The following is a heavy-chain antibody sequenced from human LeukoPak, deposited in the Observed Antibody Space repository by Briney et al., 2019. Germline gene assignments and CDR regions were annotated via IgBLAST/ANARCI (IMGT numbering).Heavy chain of an antibody. J-gene: IGHJ3*02. CDR3: ARDTYCTSTTCPEGEAFDI. CDR1: GYTFTSYG. Sequence: SCTASGYTFTSYGISWVRQAPGQGLEWVGFISSYNSNTYYADSVKGRVTISRDNATNSLFLQMNSLRAEDTAVYYCARDTYCTSTTCPEGEAFDIWGQGTMVTVSS. V-gene: IGHV3-21*01. CDR2: ISSYNSNT. D-gene: IGHD2-2*01.